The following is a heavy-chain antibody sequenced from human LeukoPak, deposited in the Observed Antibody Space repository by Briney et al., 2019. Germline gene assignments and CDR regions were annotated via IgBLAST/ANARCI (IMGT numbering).Heavy chain of an antibody. CDR1: GYSISSGYY. CDR3: ARFGSGWWYNDY. D-gene: IGHD6-19*01. V-gene: IGHV4-38-2*02. J-gene: IGHJ4*02. CDR2: IYHTGNI. Sequence: PSETLSLTCTVSGYSISSGYYWTWIRQPPGKGLEWIGYIYHTGNIKYNPSLNSRVTISIDTSKNQFSLKLSSVTAADTAVYYCARFGSGWWYNDYWGQGTLVTVSS.